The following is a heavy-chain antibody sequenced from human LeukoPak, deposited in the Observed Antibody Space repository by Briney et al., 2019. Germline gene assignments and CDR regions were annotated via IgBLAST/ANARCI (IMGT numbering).Heavy chain of an antibody. V-gene: IGHV3-9*01. CDR2: ISWNSGSI. Sequence: PGGSLRLSCAASGFTFDDYAMHWVRQAPGKGLEWVSGISWNSGSIGYADSVKGRFTISRDNAKNSLYLQMNSLRAEDTALYYCAKDMVDTAMVQSAFDIWGQGTMVTVSS. D-gene: IGHD5-18*01. CDR1: GFTFDDYA. CDR3: AKDMVDTAMVQSAFDI. J-gene: IGHJ3*02.